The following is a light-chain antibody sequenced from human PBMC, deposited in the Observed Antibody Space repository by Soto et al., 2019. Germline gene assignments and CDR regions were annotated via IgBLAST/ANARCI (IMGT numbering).Light chain of an antibody. Sequence: DIQMTQSPSTLSASVGDRVTITCRASQSISGSLAWYQQKPGKAPKLLIYEASNLKSGVPSRFSGSGSGTEYPLTISILQPDDSASYYCQQYHGYWTFGQGTRVEIK. CDR1: QSISGS. J-gene: IGKJ1*01. CDR2: EAS. V-gene: IGKV1-5*03. CDR3: QQYHGYWT.